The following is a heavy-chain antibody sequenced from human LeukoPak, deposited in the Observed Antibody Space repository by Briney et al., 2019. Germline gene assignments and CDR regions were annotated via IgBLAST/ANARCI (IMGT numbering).Heavy chain of an antibody. Sequence: GGSLRLSCAASGFTFSSYAMNWVRQAPGKGLEWVSAIRGSGGSAYYADSVKGRFTISRDNSKNTLYLQMNSLRAEDTAVYYCAKTSWIQLWPLDYWGQGTLVTVSS. CDR1: GFTFSSYA. D-gene: IGHD5-18*01. V-gene: IGHV3-23*01. CDR3: AKTSWIQLWPLDY. CDR2: IRGSGGSA. J-gene: IGHJ4*02.